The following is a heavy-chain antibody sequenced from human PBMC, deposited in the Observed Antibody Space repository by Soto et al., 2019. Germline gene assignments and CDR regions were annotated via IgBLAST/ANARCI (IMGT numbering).Heavy chain of an antibody. J-gene: IGHJ3*02. D-gene: IGHD3-3*01. Sequence: QLHLVQSGAVVKKPGASVTVSCSASGYPVTAYYMHWVRQAPGRGLEWMGGINPATGAAKSTPACRGGVTMARDTSTRTVCMELGGPASEDTAFFSCASGGGVGVAGSSAFDMWGQGTLVTVSS. V-gene: IGHV1-2*02. CDR2: INPATGAA. CDR1: GYPVTAYY. CDR3: ASGGGVGVAGSSAFDM.